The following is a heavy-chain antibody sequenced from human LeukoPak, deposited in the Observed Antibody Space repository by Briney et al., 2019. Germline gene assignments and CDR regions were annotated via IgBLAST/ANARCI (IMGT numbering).Heavy chain of an antibody. CDR1: GFTFSSYW. D-gene: IGHD6-6*01. CDR2: IKQDGSEK. V-gene: IGHV3-7*01. CDR3: ARSLEYSSTDFDY. Sequence: GGSLRLSCAASGFTFSSYWMSWVRQAPGKGLEWVANIKQDGSEKYYVDSVKGRFTISRDNAKNSLYLQMNSLRAEDTAVYYCARSLEYSSTDFDYWGQGTLVTVSS. J-gene: IGHJ4*02.